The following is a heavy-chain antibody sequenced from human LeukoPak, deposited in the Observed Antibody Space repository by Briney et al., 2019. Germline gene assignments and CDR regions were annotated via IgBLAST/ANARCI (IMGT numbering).Heavy chain of an antibody. V-gene: IGHV1-2*02. Sequence: ASVKVSCKASGYTFTGYYMHWVRQAPGQGLEWMGWINPNSGGTNYAQKFQGRVTMTRDTSTSTVYMELSSLRAEDTAVYYCAKDPYMIVVVITTVAFDIWGQGTMVTVSS. CDR3: AKDPYMIVVVITTVAFDI. D-gene: IGHD3-22*01. J-gene: IGHJ3*02. CDR2: INPNSGGT. CDR1: GYTFTGYY.